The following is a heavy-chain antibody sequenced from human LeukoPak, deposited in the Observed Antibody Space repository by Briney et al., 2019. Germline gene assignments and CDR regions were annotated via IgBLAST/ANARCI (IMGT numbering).Heavy chain of an antibody. CDR1: GFTFSSCS. J-gene: IGHJ3*02. V-gene: IGHV3-21*01. Sequence: KPGGSLRLSCAASGFTFSSCSMNWVRQAPGKGLEWVSSISSSSSYIYYADSVKGRFTISRDNAKNSLYLQMNSLRAEDTAVYYCARDRDYDSTVDAFDIWGQGTMVTISS. CDR2: ISSSSSYI. D-gene: IGHD3-22*01. CDR3: ARDRDYDSTVDAFDI.